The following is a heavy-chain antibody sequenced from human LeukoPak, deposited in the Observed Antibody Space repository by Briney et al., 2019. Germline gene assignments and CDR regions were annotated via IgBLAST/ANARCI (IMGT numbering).Heavy chain of an antibody. D-gene: IGHD3-10*01. CDR2: ISYDGSNK. CDR1: GFTFSSNA. Sequence: GRSLRLSCAASGFTFSSNAMHWVRQAPGGGLEWVAVISYDGSNKYYADSVKGRFTISRDNSKNTLYVQMNSLRAEDTAVYYCARAPDYYGSGSYYPPFDYWGQGTLVTVSS. J-gene: IGHJ4*02. V-gene: IGHV3-30-3*01. CDR3: ARAPDYYGSGSYYPPFDY.